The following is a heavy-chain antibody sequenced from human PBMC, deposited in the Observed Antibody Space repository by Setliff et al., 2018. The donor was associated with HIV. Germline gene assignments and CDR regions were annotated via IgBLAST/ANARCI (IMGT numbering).Heavy chain of an antibody. Sequence: GGSLRLSCTASGFTFGDYAMSWVRQAPGKGLEWVGFIRSIGHYGTIEYAASVKGRFTISRDDSKSIAYLQMNSLRAEDTAVYYCAKDRDVLLWFGELSYWGQGTLVTVSS. CDR1: GFTFGDYA. D-gene: IGHD3-10*01. CDR2: IRSIGHYGTI. CDR3: AKDRDVLLWFGELSY. J-gene: IGHJ4*02. V-gene: IGHV3-49*04.